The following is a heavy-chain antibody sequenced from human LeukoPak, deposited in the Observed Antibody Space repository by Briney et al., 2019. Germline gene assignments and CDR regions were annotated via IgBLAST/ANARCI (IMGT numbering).Heavy chain of an antibody. CDR2: IIPIFGTA. CDR1: GGTFSSYA. V-gene: IGHV1-69*13. CDR3: ARSLHYYDSSGYDHWFDP. D-gene: IGHD3-22*01. Sequence: ASVKVSCKASGGTFSSYAISWVRQAPGQGLEWMGGIIPIFGTANYAQKFQGRVTITADESTSTAYMELSSLRSEDTAVYYCARSLHYYDSSGYDHWFDPWGQGTLVTVSS. J-gene: IGHJ5*02.